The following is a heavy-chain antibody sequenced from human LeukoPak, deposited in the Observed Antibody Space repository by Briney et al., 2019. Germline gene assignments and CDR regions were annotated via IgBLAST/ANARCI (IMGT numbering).Heavy chain of an antibody. CDR2: IYYSGNT. J-gene: IGHJ4*02. CDR1: GASISSSRYY. Sequence: PSETLSLTCTVSGASISSSRYYWGWIRQPPGKGLEWIGSIYYSGNTYYNPSLKSRVTTSVDPSKKQFSLKLRSVTAADTAVYYCARFQWFGTYYFDYWGQGTLVTVSS. D-gene: IGHD3-10*01. CDR3: ARFQWFGTYYFDY. V-gene: IGHV4-39*01.